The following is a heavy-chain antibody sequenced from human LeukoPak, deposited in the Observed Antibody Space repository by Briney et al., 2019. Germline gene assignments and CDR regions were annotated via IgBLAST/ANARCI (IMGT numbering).Heavy chain of an antibody. Sequence: GGSLRLSCAASGFTFSRYEMNWVRQAPGKGLEWVSYISASTTTTYYGDSVKGRFTISRDNAKNSLHLQMSSLRDEDTAIYYCAKATDTYGYLFDQWGQGTLVTHSS. CDR3: AKATDTYGYLFDQ. V-gene: IGHV3-48*03. D-gene: IGHD5-18*01. J-gene: IGHJ4*02. CDR2: ISASTTTT. CDR1: GFTFSRYE.